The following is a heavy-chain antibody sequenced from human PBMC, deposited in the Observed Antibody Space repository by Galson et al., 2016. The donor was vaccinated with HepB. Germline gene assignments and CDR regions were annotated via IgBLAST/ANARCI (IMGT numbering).Heavy chain of an antibody. D-gene: IGHD7-27*01. Sequence: SVKVSCKASGGTFRWNPISWVRQAPGQGLEWMGGIIPMVGTTNYAQKFQGRVTITADESTTTVYMELSSLRSEDTAMYYCVRELGTPEDYWGQGTLVTVSS. J-gene: IGHJ4*02. CDR1: GGTFRWNP. V-gene: IGHV1-69*13. CDR3: VRELGTPEDY. CDR2: IIPMVGTT.